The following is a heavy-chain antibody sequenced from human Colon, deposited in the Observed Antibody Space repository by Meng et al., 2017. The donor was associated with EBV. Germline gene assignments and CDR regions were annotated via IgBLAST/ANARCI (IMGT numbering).Heavy chain of an antibody. Sequence: QVRLQESGSGLVRPSQTLSPTCAVSGDSITSGDYSWTWIRQPPGKGLEWIGYIYHGVNIYYTPSLRSRVTISVDKSRNQFSLKLTSVSAADTAVYYCVRDTRRGGGWFDPWGQGTLVTVSS. D-gene: IGHD3-10*01. J-gene: IGHJ5*02. V-gene: IGHV4-30-2*01. CDR2: IYHGVNI. CDR1: GDSITSGDYS. CDR3: VRDTRRGGGWFDP.